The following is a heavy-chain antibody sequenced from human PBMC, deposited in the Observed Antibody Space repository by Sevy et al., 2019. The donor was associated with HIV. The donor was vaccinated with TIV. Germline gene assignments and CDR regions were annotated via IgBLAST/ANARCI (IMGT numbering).Heavy chain of an antibody. D-gene: IGHD3-10*01. CDR3: ARGDYYGSLYYFDY. CDR2: ISSGSSYI. Sequence: GGSLRLSCAASGFTFSNYFMNWVRQAPGKGLEWVSSISSGSSYIFYAYSLKGLFTISRDNAKNSLYLHMNSLRAEDTAVYYCARGDYYGSLYYFDYWGPGTLVTVSS. J-gene: IGHJ4*02. CDR1: GFTFSNYF. V-gene: IGHV3-21*01.